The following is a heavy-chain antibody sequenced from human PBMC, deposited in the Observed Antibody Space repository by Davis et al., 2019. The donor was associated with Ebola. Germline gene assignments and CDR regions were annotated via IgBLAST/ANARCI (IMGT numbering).Heavy chain of an antibody. CDR1: GYSFTSYW. V-gene: IGHV5-51*01. Sequence: PGGSLRLSCKGSGYSFTSYWIGWVRQLPGKGLEWMGIIYPGDSDTRYSPSFQGQVTISADKSISTAYLQWSSLKASDTAMYYCARGYRNYHYYYGMDVWGQGTTVTVSS. J-gene: IGHJ6*02. CDR3: ARGYRNYHYYYGMDV. D-gene: IGHD4-11*01. CDR2: IYPGDSDT.